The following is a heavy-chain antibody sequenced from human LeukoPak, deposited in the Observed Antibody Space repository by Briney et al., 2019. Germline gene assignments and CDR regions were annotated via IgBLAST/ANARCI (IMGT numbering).Heavy chain of an antibody. V-gene: IGHV4-39*07. CDR1: GGSISSSSYY. Sequence: SETLSLTCTVSGGSISSSSYYWGWIRQPPGKGLEWIGSIYYSGSTYYNPSLKSRVTISVDTSKNQFSLKLSSVTAADTAVYYCARGQQLVPFDYWGQGTLVTVSS. CDR2: IYYSGST. J-gene: IGHJ4*02. D-gene: IGHD6-6*01. CDR3: ARGQQLVPFDY.